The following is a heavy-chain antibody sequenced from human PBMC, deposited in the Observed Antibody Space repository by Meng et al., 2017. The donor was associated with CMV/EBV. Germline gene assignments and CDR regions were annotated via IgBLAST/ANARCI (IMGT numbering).Heavy chain of an antibody. D-gene: IGHD3-10*01. CDR2: IYYSGST. CDR1: GGSISSSSYY. Sequence: ESLKISCTVSGGSISSSSYYWGWIRQPPGKGLEWIGSIYYSGSTYYNPSLKSRVTISVDTSKKQFSLKLSSVTAADTAVYYCAREYGSGSYYNWFDPWGQGTLVTVSS. CDR3: AREYGSGSYYNWFDP. V-gene: IGHV4-39*07. J-gene: IGHJ5*02.